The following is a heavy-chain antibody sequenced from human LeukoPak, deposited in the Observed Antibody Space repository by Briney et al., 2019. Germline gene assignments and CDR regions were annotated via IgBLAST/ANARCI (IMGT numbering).Heavy chain of an antibody. CDR2: ISRSGGST. Sequence: GGSLRLSCAASGFTFNNYTTSWVRQAPGKGLEWVSTISRSGGSTYYADSVKGRFTISRDNSKNMLYLQMNSLRAEDTAVYYCAKDQDWPTAMITNWGQGTLVTVSS. J-gene: IGHJ4*02. CDR1: GFTFNNYT. CDR3: AKDQDWPTAMITN. D-gene: IGHD5-18*01. V-gene: IGHV3-23*01.